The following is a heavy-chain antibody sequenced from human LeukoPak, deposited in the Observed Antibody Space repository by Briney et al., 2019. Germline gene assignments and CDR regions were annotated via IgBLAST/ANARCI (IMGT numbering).Heavy chain of an antibody. CDR2: IYYSGST. CDR1: GGSISSGSYY. J-gene: IGHJ3*02. CDR3: ARGRAAGPYDAFDI. Sequence: SETLSLTCTVSGGSISSGSYYWSWIRQPAGKGLEWIGSIYYSGSTYYNPSLKGRVTISVDTSKNQFSLKLSSVTAADTAVYYCARGRAAGPYDAFDIWGQGTMVTVSP. V-gene: IGHV4-39*07. D-gene: IGHD6-13*01.